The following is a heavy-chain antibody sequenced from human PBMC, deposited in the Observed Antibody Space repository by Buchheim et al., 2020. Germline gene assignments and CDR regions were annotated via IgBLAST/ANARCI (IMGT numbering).Heavy chain of an antibody. CDR3: ARSFSPLQWSFVVVPAATYYYGMDV. Sequence: QVQLVESGGGVVQPGRSLRLSCAASGFTFSSYGMHWVRQAPGKGLEWVAVIWYDGSNKYYADSVKGRFTISRDNSKHTLYLQMNSLRAEDTAVYYCARSFSPLQWSFVVVPAATYYYGMDVWGQGTT. D-gene: IGHD2-2*01. CDR1: GFTFSSYG. J-gene: IGHJ6*02. CDR2: IWYDGSNK. V-gene: IGHV3-33*01.